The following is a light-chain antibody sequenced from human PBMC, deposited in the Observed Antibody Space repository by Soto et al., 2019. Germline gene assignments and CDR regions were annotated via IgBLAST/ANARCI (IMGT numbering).Light chain of an antibody. J-gene: IGLJ2*01. CDR1: TGAVTSGHF. V-gene: IGLV7-43*01. CDR2: STN. CDR3: LLYSPGAQRI. Sequence: QAVVTQEPSLTVSPGGTVTLTCASNTGAVTSGHFPNWFQQKPGQAPRALIYSTNNKHSWTPARFSGSLLGGKAALTLSGVQPEDEAESHCLLYSPGAQRIFGGGTKVTVL.